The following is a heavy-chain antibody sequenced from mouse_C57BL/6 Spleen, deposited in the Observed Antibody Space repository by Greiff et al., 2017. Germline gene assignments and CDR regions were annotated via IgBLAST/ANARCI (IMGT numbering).Heavy chain of an antibody. D-gene: IGHD1-1*01. V-gene: IGHV5-17*01. Sequence: DVKLVESGGGLVKPGGSLKLSCAASGFTFSDYGMHWVRQAPEQGLEWVAYISRGSSTIYYADTVKGRFTISRDNAKNTLFLQMTSLRSEDTAMYYCARRTTVGSFDYWGQGTTLTVSA. J-gene: IGHJ2*01. CDR3: ARRTTVGSFDY. CDR1: GFTFSDYG. CDR2: ISRGSSTI.